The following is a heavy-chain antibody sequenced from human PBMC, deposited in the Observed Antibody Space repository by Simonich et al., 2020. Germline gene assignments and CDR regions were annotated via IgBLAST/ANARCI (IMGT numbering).Heavy chain of an antibody. Sequence: EVQLVESGGGLVKPGGSLRLFCAASGLTVSSNWLSWVRKAPVEGRGGVANIKEDGSEKYYVDSVKGRFTISRDNAKNSLYLQMNSLRAEDTAVYYCAREGIAARDAFDIWGQGTMVTVSS. CDR1: GLTVSSNW. V-gene: IGHV3-7*01. J-gene: IGHJ3*02. CDR2: IKEDGSEK. D-gene: IGHD6-6*01. CDR3: AREGIAARDAFDI.